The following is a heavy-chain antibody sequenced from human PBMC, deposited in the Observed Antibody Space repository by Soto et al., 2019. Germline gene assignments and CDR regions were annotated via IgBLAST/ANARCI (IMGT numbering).Heavy chain of an antibody. Sequence: PSETLSLTCTVSGGSISSGDYYWSWIRQPPGKGLEWIGYIYYSGNTYYNPSLKSRVTISVDTSKNQFSLKLSSVTAADTAVCYCARDSMVRGFLGAVYYYYGMDVWGQGTTVTVSS. J-gene: IGHJ6*02. CDR3: ARDSMVRGFLGAVYYYYGMDV. CDR2: IYYSGNT. V-gene: IGHV4-30-4*01. CDR1: GGSISSGDYY. D-gene: IGHD3-10*01.